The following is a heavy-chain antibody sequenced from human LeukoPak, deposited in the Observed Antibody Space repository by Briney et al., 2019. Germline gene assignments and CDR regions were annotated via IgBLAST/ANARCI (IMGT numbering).Heavy chain of an antibody. Sequence: SGGSLRLSCTVSGFTVSSDSMSWVRQAPGKGLEWVSFIYSGGSTHYSDSVKGRFTISRDNSKNTLYLQMNSLRAADTAVYYCARDKGTSYLSSFDYWGQGTLVTVSS. CDR1: GFTVSSDS. V-gene: IGHV3-53*05. CDR2: IYSGGST. CDR3: ARDKGTSYLSSFDY. J-gene: IGHJ4*02. D-gene: IGHD6-6*01.